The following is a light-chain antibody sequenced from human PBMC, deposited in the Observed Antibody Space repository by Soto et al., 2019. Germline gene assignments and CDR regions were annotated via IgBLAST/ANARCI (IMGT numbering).Light chain of an antibody. CDR2: EVS. CDR1: SSDVGGYKY. CDR3: ASYTSSSTSVI. Sequence: QSALTQPASVSGSPGQSITISCTGTSSDVGGYKYVSWYQQHPDKASKLIIFEVSNRPSGISSRFSGSKSGNTASLTISGLQAEDEADYYCASYTSSSTSVIFGRGTKLTVL. J-gene: IGLJ2*01. V-gene: IGLV2-14*01.